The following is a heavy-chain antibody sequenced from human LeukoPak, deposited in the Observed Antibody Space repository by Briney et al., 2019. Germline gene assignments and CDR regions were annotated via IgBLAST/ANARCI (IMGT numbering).Heavy chain of an antibody. CDR3: ARAKGSRYSSSPDY. CDR2: INPNSGGT. CDR1: GYTFTGYY. D-gene: IGHD6-6*01. V-gene: IGHV1-2*02. Sequence: ASVKVSCKASGYTFTGYYMHWVRQAPGQGLEWMGWINPNSGGTNYAQKFQGRVTMTRDTSISTAYMELSRLRSDDTAVYYCARAKGSRYSSSPDYWGQGTLVTVSS. J-gene: IGHJ4*02.